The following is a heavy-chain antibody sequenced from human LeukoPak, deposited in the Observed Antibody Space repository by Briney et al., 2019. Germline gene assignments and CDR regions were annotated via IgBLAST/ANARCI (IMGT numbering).Heavy chain of an antibody. CDR3: ARERSGSYYENFDY. V-gene: IGHV4-30-4*01. D-gene: IGHD3-10*01. J-gene: IGHJ4*02. CDR1: GASISSGDYY. Sequence: SETLSLTCTVSGASISSGDYYWSWIHQPPGKGLEYLGYIHYSGSTYYNPSLKSRVTISVDTSKNQFSLTLSSVTAADTAVYYCARERSGSYYENFDYWGQGTLVTVSS. CDR2: IHYSGST.